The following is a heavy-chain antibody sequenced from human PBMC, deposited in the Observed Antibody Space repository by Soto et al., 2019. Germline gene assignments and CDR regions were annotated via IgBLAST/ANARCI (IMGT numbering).Heavy chain of an antibody. J-gene: IGHJ6*02. CDR2: IFYAGSA. D-gene: IGHD4-17*01. V-gene: IGHV4-59*03. CDR1: GVSLGSYD. CDR3: SCDGEGRMTTNSYYYDGMDV. Sequence: SESLSLTCAVSGVSLGSYDMSWVRQAPGKGLEWVGDIFYAGSANYNAALKSRGSISLNTSNYQFSLKLMSVIAAETAVEYCSCDGEGRMTTNSYYYDGMDVWGPGTTVTVSS.